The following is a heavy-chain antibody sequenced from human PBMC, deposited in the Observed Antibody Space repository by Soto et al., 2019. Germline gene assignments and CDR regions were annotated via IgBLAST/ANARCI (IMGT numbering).Heavy chain of an antibody. CDR3: TRGPRVSSTGTGAH. V-gene: IGHV3-74*01. D-gene: IGHD1-1*01. J-gene: IGHJ4*02. CDR2: ISDDGSTT. CDR1: GFTFSSYW. Sequence: TGGSLRLSCVASGFTFSSYWMHWVRQAPGKGLIWVSRISDDGSTTTYADSVKGRFTISRDNAKNTLYLQMNSLRADDTGLYYCTRGPRVSSTGTGAHWGQGTVVTVSS.